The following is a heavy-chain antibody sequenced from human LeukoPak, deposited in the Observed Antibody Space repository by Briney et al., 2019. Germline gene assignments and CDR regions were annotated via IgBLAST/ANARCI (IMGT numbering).Heavy chain of an antibody. D-gene: IGHD1-26*01. V-gene: IGHV1-69*05. Sequence: SVKVSCKASGGTFSSYAISWVRQAPRQGLEWMGGIIPIFGTANYAQKFQGRVTITTDESTSTAYMELSSLRSEETAVYYCARDALVGATYFDYWGQGTLVTVSS. CDR1: GGTFSSYA. CDR3: ARDALVGATYFDY. CDR2: IIPIFGTA. J-gene: IGHJ4*02.